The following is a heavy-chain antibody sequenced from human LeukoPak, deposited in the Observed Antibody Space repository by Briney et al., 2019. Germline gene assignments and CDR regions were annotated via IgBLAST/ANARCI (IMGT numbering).Heavy chain of an antibody. V-gene: IGHV3-23*01. Sequence: GGSLRLSCAASGFTFSSYAMSWVRQAPGKGLEWVSAISGSGGSTYYADSVKGRFTISRDNSKNTLYLQMNSLRAEDTAVYYCAEGTSLVMGYSYGYSSPDYWGQGTLVTVSS. D-gene: IGHD5-18*01. CDR1: GFTFSSYA. J-gene: IGHJ4*02. CDR2: ISGSGGST. CDR3: AEGTSLVMGYSYGYSSPDY.